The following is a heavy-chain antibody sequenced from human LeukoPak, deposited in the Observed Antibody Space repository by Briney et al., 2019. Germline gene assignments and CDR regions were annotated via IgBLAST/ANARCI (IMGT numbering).Heavy chain of an antibody. Sequence: GGSLRLSCAASGFTFSSYSMNWVRQAPGKGLEWVSSISSSSSYIYYADSVKGRFTISRDNAKNSLYLQMNSLRAEDTAVYYCAREAQQLVSNENYFDYWGQGTLVTVSS. CDR1: GFTFSSYS. J-gene: IGHJ4*02. V-gene: IGHV3-21*01. CDR3: AREAQQLVSNENYFDY. D-gene: IGHD6-13*01. CDR2: ISSSSSYI.